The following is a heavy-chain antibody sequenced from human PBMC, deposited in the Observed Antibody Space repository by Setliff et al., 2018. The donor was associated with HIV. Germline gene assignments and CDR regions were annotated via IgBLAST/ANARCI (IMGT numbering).Heavy chain of an antibody. Sequence: GASVKVSCKASGGTFSSYAISWVRQAPGQGLEWMGGIIPIFGTANFAQKFQGRVTMTRDTSTSTVYMELSSLRSEDTAVYYCARAQGYCSSTSCYFQDLFDPWGQGTLVTVSS. J-gene: IGHJ5*02. D-gene: IGHD2-2*01. CDR3: ARAQGYCSSTSCYFQDLFDP. CDR2: IIPIFGTA. V-gene: IGHV1-69*05. CDR1: GGTFSSYA.